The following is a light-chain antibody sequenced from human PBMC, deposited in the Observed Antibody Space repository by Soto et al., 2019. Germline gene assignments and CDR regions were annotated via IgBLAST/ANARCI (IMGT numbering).Light chain of an antibody. J-gene: IGLJ3*02. V-gene: IGLV4-69*01. CDR3: QPWGTGIQV. CDR1: SGHSNYA. CDR2: LNSDGSH. Sequence: QSVLTQSPSASASLGASVKLTCTLSSGHSNYAIAWHQQQPEKGPRYLMKLNSDGSHSKGDGIPDRFSGSSSGAERYLTISRLQSEDEADYYCQPWGTGIQVFGGGTKLPVL.